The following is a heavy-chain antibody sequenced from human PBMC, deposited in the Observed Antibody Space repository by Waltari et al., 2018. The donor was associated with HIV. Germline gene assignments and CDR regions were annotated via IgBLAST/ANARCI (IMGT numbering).Heavy chain of an antibody. CDR3: AKGRGIVVVPALGLYGGFDY. V-gene: IGHV3-30*02. D-gene: IGHD2-2*01. J-gene: IGHJ4*02. CDR2: IRYDGNNK. CDR1: GFTFSSYG. Sequence: QVQLVESGGGVVQPGGSLRLSCAASGFTFSSYGMHWVRQAPGKGLEWVAFIRYDGNNKYYADSVKGRFTISRDNSKNTLYLQMNSLRAEDTAVYYCAKGRGIVVVPALGLYGGFDYWGQGTLVTVSS.